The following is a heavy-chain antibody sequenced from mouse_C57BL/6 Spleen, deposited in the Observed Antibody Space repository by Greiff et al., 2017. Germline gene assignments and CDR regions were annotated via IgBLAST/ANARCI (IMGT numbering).Heavy chain of an antibody. CDR3: ARETYDYDGGNFDY. CDR2: INYDGSST. D-gene: IGHD2-4*01. V-gene: IGHV5-16*01. J-gene: IGHJ2*01. CDR1: GFTFSDYY. Sequence: EVMLVESEGGLVQPGSSMKLSCTASGFTFSDYYMAWVRQVPEKGLEWVANINYDGSSTYYLDSLKSRFIISRDNAKNILYLQMSSLKSEDTATXYCARETYDYDGGNFDYWGQGTTRTVSS.